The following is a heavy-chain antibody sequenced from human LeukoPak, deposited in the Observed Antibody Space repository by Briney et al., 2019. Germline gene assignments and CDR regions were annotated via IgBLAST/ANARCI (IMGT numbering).Heavy chain of an antibody. CDR2: ISSSSSYI. D-gene: IGHD6-6*01. V-gene: IGHV3-21*01. J-gene: IGHJ3*02. Sequence: GGSLRLSCAASGFTFSSYSMNWVRQAPGKGLEWVSSISSSSSYIYYADSVKGRFTISRDNAKNSLYLQMNSLRAEDTAVYYCASESIADAFDIWGQGTMVTVYS. CDR1: GFTFSSYS. CDR3: ASESIADAFDI.